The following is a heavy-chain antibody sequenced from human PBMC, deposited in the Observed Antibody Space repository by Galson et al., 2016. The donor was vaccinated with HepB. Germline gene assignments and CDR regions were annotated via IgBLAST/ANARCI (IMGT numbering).Heavy chain of an antibody. Sequence: SVKVSCKASGGTFSTYGFSWVRQAPGQGLEWMGGIMPILRTTNYAQKFQDRVTITADDSTSTAYMVLSSLKFEETAVYFCASGEAIAAAGTELDYWGQGTLVTVSS. CDR1: GGTFSTYG. J-gene: IGHJ4*02. CDR2: IMPILRTT. D-gene: IGHD6-13*01. CDR3: ASGEAIAAAGTELDY. V-gene: IGHV1-69*13.